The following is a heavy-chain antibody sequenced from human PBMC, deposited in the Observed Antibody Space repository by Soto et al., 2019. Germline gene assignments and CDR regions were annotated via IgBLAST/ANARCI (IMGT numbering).Heavy chain of an antibody. CDR1: GFTFSNAW. J-gene: IGHJ6*02. CDR3: TTEYYYYYGMDV. Sequence: GWSLRLSCAASGFTFSNAWMSWVRQAPGKGLEWVGRIKSKTDGGTTDYAEPVKGRFTISRDDSKNTLYLQMNSLKTEDTAVYYGTTEYYYYYGMDVWGQGTTVTVSS. V-gene: IGHV3-15*01. CDR2: IKSKTDGGTT.